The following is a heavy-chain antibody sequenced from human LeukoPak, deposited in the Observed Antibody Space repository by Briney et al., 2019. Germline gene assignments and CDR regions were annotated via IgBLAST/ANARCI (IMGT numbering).Heavy chain of an antibody. Sequence: GGSLRLSCAASGFTVSSNYMSWVRQAPGKGLEWVSVIYSGGSTYYAGSVKGRFTISRDNSKNTLYLQMNSLRAEDTAVYYCARVMGGYDYGDYGGSGRSGELDYWGQGTLVTVSS. CDR1: GFTVSSNY. D-gene: IGHD4-17*01. V-gene: IGHV3-53*01. J-gene: IGHJ4*02. CDR3: ARVMGGYDYGDYGGSGRSGELDY. CDR2: IYSGGST.